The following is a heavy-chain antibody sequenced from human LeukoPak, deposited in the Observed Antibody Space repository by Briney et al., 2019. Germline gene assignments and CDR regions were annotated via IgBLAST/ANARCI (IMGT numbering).Heavy chain of an antibody. Sequence: PGGSLRLSCAASGFTFSSYGFHWVRQAPGKGLEWVAVMWYDGSNIHYAESVKGRFTISRDNSRDTLYLHMNSLRPEDTAVYYCARDFYTGMFDYWGQGTLVTVSS. D-gene: IGHD3-10*02. J-gene: IGHJ4*02. CDR1: GFTFSSYG. CDR2: MWYDGSNI. V-gene: IGHV3-33*01. CDR3: ARDFYTGMFDY.